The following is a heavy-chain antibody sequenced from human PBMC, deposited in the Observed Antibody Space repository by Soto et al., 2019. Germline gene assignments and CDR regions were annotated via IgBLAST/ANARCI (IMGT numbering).Heavy chain of an antibody. CDR1: VYTFTSYA. D-gene: IGHD1-26*01. Sequence: ASVTVSCKDSVYTFTSYAMHWVRQAHEQRLEWMGWINAGNGNTKYSQKFQGRVTITADKSTSTAYMELSSLRSEDTAVYYCATAGRDSGSYLYYFDYWGQGTLVTVSS. CDR3: ATAGRDSGSYLYYFDY. V-gene: IGHV1-3*01. CDR2: INAGNGNT. J-gene: IGHJ4*02.